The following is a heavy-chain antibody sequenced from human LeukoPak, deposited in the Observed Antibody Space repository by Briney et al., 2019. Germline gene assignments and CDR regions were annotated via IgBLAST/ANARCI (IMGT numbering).Heavy chain of an antibody. D-gene: IGHD6-19*01. CDR1: GGSFSGYY. J-gene: IGHJ5*02. V-gene: IGHV4-34*01. CDR3: ARAYRDAIAVDGTGNGFDP. Sequence: SETLSLTCGVYGGSFSGYYWSWIRQPPGKGLEWFGEINHSGSTNYNPSLKIRVTVSVDTSKNQFSLNLSSVTAADTDVYYCARAYRDAIAVDGTGNGFDPWGQGTLVTVSS. CDR2: INHSGST.